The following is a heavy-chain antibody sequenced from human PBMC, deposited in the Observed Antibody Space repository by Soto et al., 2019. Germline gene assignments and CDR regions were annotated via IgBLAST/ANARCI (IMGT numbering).Heavy chain of an antibody. CDR2: INPRGGRT. CDR1: QYNFTNYC. V-gene: IGHV1-46*01. J-gene: IGHJ6*02. CDR3: ARALYDTDSLPVGAEARYYAMEF. Sequence: ASVKVSCKACQYNFTNYCVHWVRQAGGQGLEWMGIINPRGGRTNYAQRFQGRVSMTRDTSTSTVHMELSSLRSEDTDVYYCARALYDTDSLPVGAEARYYAMEFLGLGTTVSVSS. D-gene: IGHD3-22*01.